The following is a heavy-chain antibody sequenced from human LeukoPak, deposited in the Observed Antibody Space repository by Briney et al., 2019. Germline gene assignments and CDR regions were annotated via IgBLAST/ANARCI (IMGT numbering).Heavy chain of an antibody. CDR1: GFTFSSYA. CDR2: ISGSGSST. D-gene: IGHD3-3*01. Sequence: GGSLRLSCAASGFTFSSYAMSWVRQAPGKGLEWVSAISGSGSSTYYADSVKGRFTISRDNSKNTLYLQMNSLRAEDTAVYYCAKDGGVLRFLEWHEPHDYWGQGTLVTVSS. J-gene: IGHJ4*02. V-gene: IGHV3-23*01. CDR3: AKDGGVLRFLEWHEPHDY.